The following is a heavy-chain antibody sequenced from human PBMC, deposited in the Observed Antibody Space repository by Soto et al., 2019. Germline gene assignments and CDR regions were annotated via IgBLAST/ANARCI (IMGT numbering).Heavy chain of an antibody. CDR1: GLTFSTYW. CDR2: INNDGSGT. Sequence: EVQLVESGGGLVQPGGTLRLSCAASGLTFSTYWMHWVRQAPGKGLMWVARINNDGSGTIYADSVKGRLTIFRDNAKNTMYPQMNSLRAEDTAVYYCAKLPDPTTVTTKWGQGTQVIVSS. D-gene: IGHD4-17*01. V-gene: IGHV3-74*01. J-gene: IGHJ4*02. CDR3: AKLPDPTTVTTK.